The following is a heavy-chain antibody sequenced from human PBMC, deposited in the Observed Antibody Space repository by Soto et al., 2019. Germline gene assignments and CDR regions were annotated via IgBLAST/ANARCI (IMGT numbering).Heavy chain of an antibody. CDR2: ISYDGSNK. D-gene: IGHD6-19*01. Sequence: GGSLRLSCAASGFTFSSYGMHWVRQAPGKGLEWVAVISYDGSNKYYADSVKGRFTISRDNSKNTLYLQMNSLRAEDTAVYYCAKDRAVAGYYYYGMDVWGQGTTVTSP. CDR1: GFTFSSYG. CDR3: AKDRAVAGYYYYGMDV. V-gene: IGHV3-30*18. J-gene: IGHJ6*02.